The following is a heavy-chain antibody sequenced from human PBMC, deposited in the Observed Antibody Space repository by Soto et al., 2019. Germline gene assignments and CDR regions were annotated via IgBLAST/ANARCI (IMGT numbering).Heavy chain of an antibody. Sequence: EVQLVESGGGLVQPGGSLRLSCAASGLTFSDRYMDWVRQAPGKGLEWVGRIRKKTNSYTTEYAASVKGRFIISRDDSTNSLYLPMSSLKTEDTAVYYCTTVTTVDYYFDYWGQGTLVTVSS. CDR3: TTVTTVDYYFDY. CDR2: IRKKTNSYTT. CDR1: GLTFSDRY. J-gene: IGHJ4*02. V-gene: IGHV3-72*01. D-gene: IGHD4-17*01.